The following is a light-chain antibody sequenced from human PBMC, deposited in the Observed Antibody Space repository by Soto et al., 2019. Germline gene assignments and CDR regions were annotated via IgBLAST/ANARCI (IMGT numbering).Light chain of an antibody. CDR3: QQYNAYYS. Sequence: DIQITHSPSSLSASVLYRVTITCRASQSISSYLNWYQQKPGKAPKLLIYAASSLQSGVPSRFSGSGSGTDFTLTISSLQPEDFATYYCQQYNAYYSFGQGTKV. CDR2: AAS. J-gene: IGKJ2*03. CDR1: QSISSY. V-gene: IGKV1-39*01.